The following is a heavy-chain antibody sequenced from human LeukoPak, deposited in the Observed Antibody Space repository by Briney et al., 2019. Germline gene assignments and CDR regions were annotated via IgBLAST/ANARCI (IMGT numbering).Heavy chain of an antibody. CDR2: IYYSGST. Sequence: PSEALSLTCTVSGGSISSGGYYWSWIRQHPGKGLEWIEYIYYSGSTYYNPSLMSRVTISVDTSKNQFSLKLSSVTAADTAVYYCARSYYSNYYFDYWGQGTLVTVSS. CDR1: GGSISSGGYY. D-gene: IGHD4-11*01. J-gene: IGHJ4*02. V-gene: IGHV4-31*03. CDR3: ARSYYSNYYFDY.